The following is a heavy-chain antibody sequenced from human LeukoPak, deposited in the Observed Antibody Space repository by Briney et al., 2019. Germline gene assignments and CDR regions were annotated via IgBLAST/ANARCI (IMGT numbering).Heavy chain of an antibody. D-gene: IGHD2-2*01. CDR3: ARANDCSSTSCYEADFDY. CDR2: ISAYNGNT. J-gene: IGHJ4*02. CDR1: GYTFTSYG. V-gene: IGHV1-18*01. Sequence: ASVKVSCKASGYTFTSYGISWVRQAPGQGLEWMGWISAYNGNTNYAQKLQGRVTMTTDTSTSTAYMELRSLRSDDTAVYYCARANDCSSTSCYEADFDYWGQGTLVTVSS.